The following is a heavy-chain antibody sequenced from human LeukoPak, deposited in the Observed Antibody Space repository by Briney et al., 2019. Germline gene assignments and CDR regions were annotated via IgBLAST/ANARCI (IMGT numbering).Heavy chain of an antibody. CDR2: IYYSGST. D-gene: IGHD5-24*01. CDR3: ARHPLSMATIRYFDY. V-gene: IGHV4-39*01. Sequence: SETLSLTCTVSGGSISSSSYYWGWIRQPPGEGLEWIGSIYYSGSTYYNPSLKSRVTISVDTSKNQFSLKLSSVTAADTAVYYCARHPLSMATIRYFDYWGQGTLVTVSS. CDR1: GGSISSSSYY. J-gene: IGHJ4*02.